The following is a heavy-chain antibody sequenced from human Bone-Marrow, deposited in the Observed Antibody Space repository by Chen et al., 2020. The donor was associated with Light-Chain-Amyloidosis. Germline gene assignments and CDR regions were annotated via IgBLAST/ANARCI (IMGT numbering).Heavy chain of an antibody. CDR3: ARLDYGGSTRYYYGMDV. Sequence: QVQLQESGPGLVKPSQTLSLTCSVSGGSISSGGYYWSWIRQHPGKGLEWIGYIYSTGSTYYKPSLRGRVTMSVDTSKNQFSLRVNSVTAADTAIYYCARLDYGGSTRYYYGMDVWGQGTTVTVSS. CDR1: GGSISSGGYY. CDR2: IYSTGST. V-gene: IGHV4-31*03. J-gene: IGHJ6*02. D-gene: IGHD4-17*01.